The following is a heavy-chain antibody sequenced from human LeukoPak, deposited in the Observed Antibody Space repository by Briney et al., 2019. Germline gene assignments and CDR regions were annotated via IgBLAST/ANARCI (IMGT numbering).Heavy chain of an antibody. CDR3: GRGHYGLDV. CDR1: GFSLSNYA. Sequence: GGSLRLSCVVSGFSLSNYAMSWVRQTPGKGLEWVAHINADGSETSYAGSVKGRFTISKDSVENSVTLQMNSLRVEDTGAYYCGRGHYGLDVWGQGATVTVSS. J-gene: IGHJ6*02. V-gene: IGHV3-7*01. CDR2: INADGSET.